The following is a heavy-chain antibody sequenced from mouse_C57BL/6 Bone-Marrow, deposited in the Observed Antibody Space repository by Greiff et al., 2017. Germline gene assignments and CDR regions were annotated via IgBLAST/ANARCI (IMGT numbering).Heavy chain of an antibody. D-gene: IGHD1-1*01. V-gene: IGHV1-64*01. J-gene: IGHJ3*01. CDR3: ARSAFITTAVAGGFAY. CDR1: GYTFTSYW. CDR2: IHPNSGST. Sequence: QVQLQQPGAELVKPGASVKLSCKASGYTFTSYWMHWVKQRPGQGLEWIGMIHPNSGSTNYNEKFKSKATLTVDKSSSTAYMQLSSLTSADSAVYYCARSAFITTAVAGGFAYWGQGTLVTGSA.